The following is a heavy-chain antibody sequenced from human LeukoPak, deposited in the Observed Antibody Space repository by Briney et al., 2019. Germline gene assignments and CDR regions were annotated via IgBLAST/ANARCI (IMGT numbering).Heavy chain of an antibody. V-gene: IGHV3-21*01. CDR1: GFTFSSYS. J-gene: IGHJ4*02. D-gene: IGHD3-16*02. CDR2: ISSSSSYI. Sequence: GGSLRLSCAASGFTFSSYSMNWVRQAPGKGLEWVSSISSSSSYIYYADSVKGRFTISRDNAKNSLYLQMNSLRAEDTAVYYCARGSRDDYVWGSYRPGYYFDYWGQGTLVTVSS. CDR3: ARGSRDDYVWGSYRPGYYFDY.